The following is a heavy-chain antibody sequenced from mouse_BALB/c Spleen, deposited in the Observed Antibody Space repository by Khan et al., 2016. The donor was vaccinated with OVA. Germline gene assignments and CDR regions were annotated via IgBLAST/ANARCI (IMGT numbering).Heavy chain of an antibody. CDR1: GFSLTNYG. CDR2: IWHDGST. Sequence: QVQLKESGPGLVAPSQSLSITCTISGFSLTNYGVHWVRQPPGKGLEWLDVIWHDGSTTYNSALKSRLTISKDNSKSQVFLKMNSHQTDDTAMYFCARQPYYHYNIMDYWGQGTSVTVSS. J-gene: IGHJ4*01. D-gene: IGHD2-10*01. V-gene: IGHV2-6-1*01. CDR3: ARQPYYHYNIMDY.